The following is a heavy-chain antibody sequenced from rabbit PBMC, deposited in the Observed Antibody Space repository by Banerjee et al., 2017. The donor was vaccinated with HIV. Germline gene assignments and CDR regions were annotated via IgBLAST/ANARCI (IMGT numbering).Heavy chain of an antibody. CDR2: IGAGSNSA. CDR3: ARDAGYAGYGYFYYGMDL. CDR1: GFSFSNNYW. J-gene: IGHJ6*01. Sequence: QEHLEESGGDLVKPEGSLTLTCTASGFSFSNNYWLCWVRQAPGKGLEWIACIGAGSNSAYYATWAKGRFTISKTSSTTVTLQMTSLTAADTATYFCARDAGYAGYGYFYYGMDLWGQGNPRHRL. V-gene: IGHV1S45*01. D-gene: IGHD7-1*01.